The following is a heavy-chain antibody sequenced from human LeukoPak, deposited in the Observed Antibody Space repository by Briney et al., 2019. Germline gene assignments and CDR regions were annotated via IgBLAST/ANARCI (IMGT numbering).Heavy chain of an antibody. D-gene: IGHD7-27*01. J-gene: IGHJ4*02. Sequence: GGSLRLPCAASGFNFNTYGMHWVRQAPGKGLEWVAVMKYDGSDVYYGDSVKGRFTISRDNSKNTLYLQMNSLRAEDTAVYYCARDHSPKWGSGERYFDFWGQGTLVTVSS. V-gene: IGHV3-33*05. CDR2: MKYDGSDV. CDR3: ARDHSPKWGSGERYFDF. CDR1: GFNFNTYG.